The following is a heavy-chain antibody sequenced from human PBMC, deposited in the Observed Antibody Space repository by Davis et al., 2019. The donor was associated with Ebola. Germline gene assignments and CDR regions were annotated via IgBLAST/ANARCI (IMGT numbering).Heavy chain of an antibody. CDR2: VYHSGDT. CDR3: ARFGYYRGYYGMDV. CDR1: GGSISSSKW. Sequence: SETLSLTCAVSGGSISSSKWWSWVRQPPGMGLEWIGEVYHSGDTNYNPSLKGRVTISIIKSHNQFSLKLSSVTAADTAVYYCARFGYYRGYYGMDVWGQGTTVTVSS. V-gene: IGHV4-4*02. D-gene: IGHD3-3*01. J-gene: IGHJ6*02.